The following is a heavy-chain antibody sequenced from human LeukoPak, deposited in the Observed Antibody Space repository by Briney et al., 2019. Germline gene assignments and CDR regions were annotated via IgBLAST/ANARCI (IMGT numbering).Heavy chain of an antibody. Sequence: GGSLRLSCAASGFTFSSYWMSWVRQAPGKGLEWVANIKQDGSEKYYVVSVKGRFTISRDNAKNSLYLQRNSLRAEDTAVYYCARDFTGHSSSWYSGRYYFDYWGQGTLVTVSS. J-gene: IGHJ4*02. CDR1: GFTFSSYW. D-gene: IGHD6-13*01. CDR3: ARDFTGHSSSWYSGRYYFDY. V-gene: IGHV3-7*01. CDR2: IKQDGSEK.